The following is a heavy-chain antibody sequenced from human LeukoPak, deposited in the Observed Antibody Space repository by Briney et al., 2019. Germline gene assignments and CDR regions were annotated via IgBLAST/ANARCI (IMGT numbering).Heavy chain of an antibody. Sequence: SETLSLTCAVYGGSFSGYYWSWIRQPPGKGLEWIGEINHSGSTNYNPSLKSRVTISVDTSKNQFSLKLSSVTAADTAVYYCARGAQIFGVVSQGGWFDPWGQGTLVTVSS. CDR2: INHSGST. CDR1: GGSFSGYY. CDR3: ARGAQIFGVVSQGGWFDP. V-gene: IGHV4-34*01. J-gene: IGHJ5*02. D-gene: IGHD3-3*01.